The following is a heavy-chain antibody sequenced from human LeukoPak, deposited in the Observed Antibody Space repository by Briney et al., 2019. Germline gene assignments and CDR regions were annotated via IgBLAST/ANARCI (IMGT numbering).Heavy chain of an antibody. D-gene: IGHD3-22*01. CDR2: MSFDGSEK. Sequence: GGSLRLSCATSGFTFRSYGMHWVRQAPGKGLEWVAVMSFDGSEKYYADSVRGRFTISRDNSKNMVYLQMNSLRAQDTAVYYCAKMGSSGVFPGNWGQGTLVTVSS. V-gene: IGHV3-30*18. J-gene: IGHJ4*02. CDR1: GFTFRSYG. CDR3: AKMGSSGVFPGN.